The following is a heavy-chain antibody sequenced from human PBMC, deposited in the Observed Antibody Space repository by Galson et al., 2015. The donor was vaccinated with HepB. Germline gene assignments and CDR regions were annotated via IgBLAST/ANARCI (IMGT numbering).Heavy chain of an antibody. V-gene: IGHV1-18*01. CDR3: ARDYFGCSGGSCYPWFDP. Sequence: SVKVSCKASGYTFTSYGISWVRQAPGQGLEWMGWISAYNGNTNYAQKLQGRVTMTTDTSTSTAYMELRSLRSDDTAVYYCARDYFGCSGGSCYPWFDPWGQGTLVTVSS. D-gene: IGHD2-15*01. J-gene: IGHJ5*02. CDR2: ISAYNGNT. CDR1: GYTFTSYG.